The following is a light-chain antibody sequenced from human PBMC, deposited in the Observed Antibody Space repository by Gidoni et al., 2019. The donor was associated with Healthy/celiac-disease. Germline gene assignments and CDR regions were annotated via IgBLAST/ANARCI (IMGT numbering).Light chain of an antibody. V-gene: IGKV1-39*01. CDR2: AAS. J-gene: IGKJ1*01. CDR3: QQSYSTLTWT. Sequence: DIQMTQSPSSLSASVGDRVTITCRASKIISSYLNWYQQKPGKSPELLIYAASSLQSGVPSRFSGIGSWTDFTLTIRSLQPEDFATYYCQQSYSTLTWTFXXXTKVEIK. CDR1: KIISSY.